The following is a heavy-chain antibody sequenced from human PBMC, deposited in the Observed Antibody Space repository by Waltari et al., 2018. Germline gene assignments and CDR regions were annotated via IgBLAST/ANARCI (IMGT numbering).Heavy chain of an antibody. CDR1: GYTFTGYY. V-gene: IGHV1-2*06. Sequence: VQLVQSGAEVKKPGASVKVSCKASGYTFTGYYMHWVRQAPGQGLEWMGRINPNRGGTNYAQKFQGRVTMTRDTSISTAYMELSRLRSDDTAVYYCARDTPNYYGSGSYFYWGQGTLVTVSS. D-gene: IGHD3-10*01. CDR2: INPNRGGT. J-gene: IGHJ4*02. CDR3: ARDTPNYYGSGSYFY.